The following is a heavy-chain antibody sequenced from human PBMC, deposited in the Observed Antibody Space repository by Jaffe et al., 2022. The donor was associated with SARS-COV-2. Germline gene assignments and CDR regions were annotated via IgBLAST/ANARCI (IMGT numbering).Heavy chain of an antibody. CDR1: GFTFSTSW. J-gene: IGHJ4*02. D-gene: IGHD2-2*01. Sequence: EVQLVESGGGVVQPGGSLRLSCAASGFTFSTSWMNWVRQAPGKGLEWVASINQDGSRKYYVDSLEGRFTISRDNAKNSLFLQMNSLRAEDTAVYYCVRATRTQTNDYWGQGTLVTVSS. CDR2: INQDGSRK. V-gene: IGHV3-7*03. CDR3: VRATRTQTNDY.